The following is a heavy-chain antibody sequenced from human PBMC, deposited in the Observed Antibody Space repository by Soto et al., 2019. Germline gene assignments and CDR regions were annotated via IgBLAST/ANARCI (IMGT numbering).Heavy chain of an antibody. J-gene: IGHJ4*02. CDR3: PKDIDIPVAAQKGPFDY. CDR1: GFTFDDYA. D-gene: IGHD6-19*01. V-gene: IGHV3-9*01. CDR2: ISWNSGSI. Sequence: PGGSLRLSCAASGFTFDDYAMHWVRQAPGKGLEWVSGISWNSGSIGYADSVKGRFTISGDNAKNSLYLQMNSLRAEDTALYYCPKDIDIPVAAQKGPFDYWGQGTLVTVSS.